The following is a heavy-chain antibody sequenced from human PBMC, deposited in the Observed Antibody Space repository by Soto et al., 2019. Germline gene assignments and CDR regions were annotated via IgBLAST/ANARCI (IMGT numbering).Heavy chain of an antibody. CDR1: GFSLSTSGVG. CDR2: IYWDDDK. CDR3: AHSRPPRLLDY. J-gene: IGHJ4*02. Sequence: QITLKESGPTLVKPTQTLTLTCTFSGFSLSTSGVGVGWIRQPPGKALEWLALIYWDDDKRYSSSLNSRLTXTXXTSKYQVVLTMTNMDPVDTATYYCAHSRPPRLLDYWGQGTLVTVSS. V-gene: IGHV2-5*02. D-gene: IGHD6-6*01.